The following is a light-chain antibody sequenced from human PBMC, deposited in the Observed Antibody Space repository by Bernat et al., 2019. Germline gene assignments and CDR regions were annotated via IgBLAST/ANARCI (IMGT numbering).Light chain of an antibody. CDR3: QQYSSWPRNT. Sequence: VMTQSPAFLSVSPGERATLSCRAGQNVNINLAWYQHKPGQAPRLLIYDAFTRATGVPVRFSGSGSGTEFTLTISSLQSEDFAVYYCQQYSSWPRNTFGQGTKLEI. J-gene: IGKJ2*01. CDR2: DAF. CDR1: QNVNIN. V-gene: IGKV3-15*01.